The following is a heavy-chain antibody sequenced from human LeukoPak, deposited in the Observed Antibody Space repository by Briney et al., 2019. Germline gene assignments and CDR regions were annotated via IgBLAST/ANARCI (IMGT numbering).Heavy chain of an antibody. CDR1: GFTFSSYA. CDR3: AKRSPTAMVISHFDY. Sequence: GGSLRLSCAASGFTFSSYAMSWVRQAPGKGLEWVSAISGSGGSKYYADSVKGRFIISEDNYKNTLYLQMNSLRAEDTAVYYCAKRSPTAMVISHFDYWGQGTRVTVSS. D-gene: IGHD5-18*01. J-gene: IGHJ4*02. V-gene: IGHV3-23*01. CDR2: ISGSGGSK.